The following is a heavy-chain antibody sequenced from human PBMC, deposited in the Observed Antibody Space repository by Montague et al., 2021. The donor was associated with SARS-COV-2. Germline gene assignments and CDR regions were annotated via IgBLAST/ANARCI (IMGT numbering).Heavy chain of an antibody. CDR1: GGSFSGYY. CDR3: ARGQPPRITFGGIISYGLDV. Sequence: SETLSLTCAVHGGSFSGYYWTWIRQPPGKGLEWIGEINHSGSTNYNPSLKSRVTMSVDTSKNQFSLKLRSVTAADTAVYYCARGQPPRITFGGIISYGLDVGGQGTPVTVSS. J-gene: IGHJ6*02. D-gene: IGHD3-16*02. CDR2: INHSGST. V-gene: IGHV4-34*01.